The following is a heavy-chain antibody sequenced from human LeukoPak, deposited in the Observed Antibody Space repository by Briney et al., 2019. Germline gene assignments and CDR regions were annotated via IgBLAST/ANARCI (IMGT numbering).Heavy chain of an antibody. Sequence: ASVKVSCKASGYTFTSYGISWVRQAPGQGLEWMGWISAYNGNTNYAQKLQGRVTMTTDTSTSTAYMELRGLRSDDTAVYYCAREQRSVAAAGIIFDPRGQGTLVTVSS. CDR1: GYTFTSYG. CDR3: AREQRSVAAAGIIFDP. CDR2: ISAYNGNT. J-gene: IGHJ5*02. V-gene: IGHV1-18*01. D-gene: IGHD6-13*01.